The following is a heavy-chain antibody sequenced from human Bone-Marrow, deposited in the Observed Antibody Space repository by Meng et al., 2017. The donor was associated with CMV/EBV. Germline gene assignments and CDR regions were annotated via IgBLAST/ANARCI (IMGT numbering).Heavy chain of an antibody. CDR2: IYYSGST. V-gene: IGHV4-39*07. J-gene: IGHJ4*02. CDR3: AIYCSSTSCWGYYFDY. D-gene: IGHD2-2*01. Sequence: GSLRLSCTVSGGSISSYYWSWIRQHPGKGLEWIGSIYYSGSTYYNPSLKSRVTISVDTSKNQFSLKLSSVTAADTAVYYCAIYCSSTSCWGYYFDYWGQGTLVTVSS. CDR1: GGSISSYY.